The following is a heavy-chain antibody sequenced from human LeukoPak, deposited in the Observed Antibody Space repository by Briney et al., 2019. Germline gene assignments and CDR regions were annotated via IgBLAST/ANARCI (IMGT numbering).Heavy chain of an antibody. CDR3: ARGVVPAASPGNWFDP. CDR1: GYTFTSYD. D-gene: IGHD2-2*01. J-gene: IGHJ5*02. CDR2: INPNSGGT. Sequence: ASVKVSCKASGYTFTSYDINWVRQAPGQGLEWMGWINPNSGGTNYAQKFQGRVTMTRDTSISTAYMELSRLRSDDTAVYYCARGVVPAASPGNWFDPWGQGTLVTVSS. V-gene: IGHV1-2*02.